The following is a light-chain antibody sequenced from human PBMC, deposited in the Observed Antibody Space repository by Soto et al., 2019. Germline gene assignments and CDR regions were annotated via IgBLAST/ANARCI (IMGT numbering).Light chain of an antibody. J-gene: IGKJ1*01. V-gene: IGKV1-5*03. CDR1: QSVYDW. Sequence: DVPITQSPSTLSASMGDTVTVTCRASQSVYDWLAWYQHKPGQAPRLLVYEASTLASGVPPRFSARGSGTEFTLTIISLQPEDFATYYCQHYNLFSGPFGQGTKVDI. CDR3: QHYNLFSGP. CDR2: EAS.